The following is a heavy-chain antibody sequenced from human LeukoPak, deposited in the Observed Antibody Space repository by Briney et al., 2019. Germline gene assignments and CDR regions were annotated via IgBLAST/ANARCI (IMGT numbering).Heavy chain of an antibody. CDR3: AKTPVGMVTLDY. Sequence: ASVKVSCKASGGTFSSYGISWVRQAPGQGLEWMGGIIPIFGTANYAQKFQGRATITADKSTSTAYMELSSLRSEDTAVYYCAKTPVGMVTLDYWGQGTLVTVSS. V-gene: IGHV1-69*06. CDR2: IIPIFGTA. D-gene: IGHD5-24*01. J-gene: IGHJ4*02. CDR1: GGTFSSYG.